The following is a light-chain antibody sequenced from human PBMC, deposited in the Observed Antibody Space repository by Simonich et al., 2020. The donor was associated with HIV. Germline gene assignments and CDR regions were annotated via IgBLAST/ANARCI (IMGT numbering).Light chain of an antibody. J-gene: IGKJ2*01. Sequence: DIQMTQSPSTLSASVGDRVTITCRASQSISSWLAWYRQKPGKAPKLLIYKASSLESGVPSRFSGSGSGTEFTRTISSLQPDDFATYYCQQYHNYYTFGQGTKLEIK. CDR3: QQYHNYYT. V-gene: IGKV1-5*03. CDR2: KAS. CDR1: QSISSW.